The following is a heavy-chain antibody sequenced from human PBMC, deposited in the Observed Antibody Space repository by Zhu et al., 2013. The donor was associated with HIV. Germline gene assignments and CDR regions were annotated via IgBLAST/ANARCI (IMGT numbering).Heavy chain of an antibody. CDR3: ARVRGNEGYCSGTSCYYYYGMDV. D-gene: IGHD2-2*01. J-gene: IGHJ6*02. V-gene: IGHV1-69*01. CDR1: GGTFSSYA. CDR2: IIPIFGTA. Sequence: QVQLVQSGAEVKKPGSSVKVSCKASGGTFSSYAISWVRQAPGQGLEWMGGIIPIFGTANYAQKFQGRVTITADESTSTAYMELSSLRSEDTAVYYCARVRGNEGYCSGTSCYYYYGMDVWGQGTTVTVSS.